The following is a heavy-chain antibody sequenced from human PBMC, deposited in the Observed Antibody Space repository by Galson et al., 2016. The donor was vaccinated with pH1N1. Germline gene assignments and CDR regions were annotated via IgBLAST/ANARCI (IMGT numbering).Heavy chain of an antibody. CDR3: GRDNWGLDY. V-gene: IGHV3-48*01. CDR2: FGAGHDI. Sequence: SLRLSCAASGFTFSDYSMNWVRQAPGKGLEWLSYFGAGHDIYYADSVKGRFTISRDHARHSLYLQMNSLRAEDTAVYYCGRDNWGLDYWGQGTLVTVSS. CDR1: GFTFSDYS. J-gene: IGHJ4*02. D-gene: IGHD7-27*01.